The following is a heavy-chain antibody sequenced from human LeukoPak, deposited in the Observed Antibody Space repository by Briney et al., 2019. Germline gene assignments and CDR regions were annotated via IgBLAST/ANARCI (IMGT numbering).Heavy chain of an antibody. CDR2: ISSSSSYI. D-gene: IGHD2-2*02. V-gene: IGHV3-21*01. CDR1: GFTFSSYS. CDR3: ARDFPYCSSTSCYSEQSAPDY. J-gene: IGHJ4*02. Sequence: GGSLRLSCAASGFTFSSYSMNWVRQAPGKGLEWVSTISSSSSYIYYADSVKGRFTISRDNAKNSLYLQMNSLRAEDTAVYYCARDFPYCSSTSCYSEQSAPDYWGQGTLVTVSS.